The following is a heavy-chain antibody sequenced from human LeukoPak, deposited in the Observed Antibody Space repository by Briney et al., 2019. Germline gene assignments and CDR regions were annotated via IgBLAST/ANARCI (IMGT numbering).Heavy chain of an antibody. V-gene: IGHV1-18*01. J-gene: IGHJ4*02. CDR1: GGTFSSYA. D-gene: IGHD3-10*01. CDR3: AREGEEGYYFDY. Sequence: ASVKVSCKASGGTFSSYAISWVRQAPGQGLEWMGWISAYNGNTNYAQKLQGRVTMTTDTSTSTAYMELRSLRSDDTAVYYCAREGEEGYYFDYWGQGTLVTVSS. CDR2: ISAYNGNT.